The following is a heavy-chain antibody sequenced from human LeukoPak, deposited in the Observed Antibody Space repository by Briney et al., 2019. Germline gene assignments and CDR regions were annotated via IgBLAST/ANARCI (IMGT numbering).Heavy chain of an antibody. D-gene: IGHD2-2*01. V-gene: IGHV4-59*01. CDR3: ARGRSSTSLNYYYYYMDV. CDR2: IYYSGST. Sequence: SETLSLTCTVSGGSISNYYWSWMRQPPGKGLEWIGYIYYSGSTNYNPSLKSRVTISVDTSKNQFSLKLSSVTAADTAVYYCARGRSSTSLNYYYYYMDVWGKGTTVTVSS. CDR1: GGSISNYY. J-gene: IGHJ6*03.